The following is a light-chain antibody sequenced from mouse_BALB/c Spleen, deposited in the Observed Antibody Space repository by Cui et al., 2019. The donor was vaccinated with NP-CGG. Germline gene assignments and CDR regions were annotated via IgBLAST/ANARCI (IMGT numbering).Light chain of an antibody. Sequence: AVVTQESAPTTSPGETVTLTCRSSPRAVTTSNYANWVQEKPDHLFTGLIGGTNNRAPGVPARFSGSLIGDKAALTITGAQTEDEAIYFCALWYSNHWVFGGGTKLTVL. CDR1: PRAVTTSNY. V-gene: IGLV1*01. CDR2: GTN. J-gene: IGLJ1*01. CDR3: ALWYSNHWV.